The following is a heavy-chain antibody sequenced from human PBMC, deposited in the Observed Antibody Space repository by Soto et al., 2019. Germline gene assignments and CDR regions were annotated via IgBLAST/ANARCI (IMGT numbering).Heavy chain of an antibody. CDR2: ISVYNGNT. CDR1: GYTFTSYD. V-gene: IGHV1-18*01. Sequence: VPLVQSGAEVKKPGASVKVSCKASGYTFTSYDISWVRQAPGQGLEWMGWISVYNGNTDYAQKLQGRVTMTTDTSTSTAYMELRSLRSDDTAVYYCARADYDILTGYRMDVWGQGTTVTVSS. J-gene: IGHJ6*02. D-gene: IGHD3-9*01. CDR3: ARADYDILTGYRMDV.